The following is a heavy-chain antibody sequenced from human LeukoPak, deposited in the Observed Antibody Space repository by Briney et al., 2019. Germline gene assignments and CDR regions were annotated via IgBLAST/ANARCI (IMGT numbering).Heavy chain of an antibody. CDR2: IYYSGST. CDR1: GGSIRSSSHY. V-gene: IGHV4-61*01. Sequence: PSETLSLTCTVSGGSIRSSSHYWSWIRQPPGKGLEWIGYIYYSGSTNYNPSLKSRVTISVDTSKNQFSLKLSSVTAADTAVYYCARGITIFGVVNPQYYFDYWGQGTLVTVSS. J-gene: IGHJ4*02. D-gene: IGHD3-3*01. CDR3: ARGITIFGVVNPQYYFDY.